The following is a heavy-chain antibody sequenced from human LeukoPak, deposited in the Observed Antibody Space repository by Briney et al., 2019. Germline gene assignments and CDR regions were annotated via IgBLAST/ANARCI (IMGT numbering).Heavy chain of an antibody. V-gene: IGHV4-4*07. CDR2: IYTSGST. D-gene: IGHD3-10*01. CDR1: GGSISSYY. J-gene: IGHJ3*02. Sequence: SETLSLTCTVSGGSISSYYWSWIRQPAGKGLEWIGRIYTSGSTNYNPSLKSRVTMSVDTSKNQFSLKLSSVTAADTAVYYCARAVLLWFGELNDAFDIWGQGTMVTVSS. CDR3: ARAVLLWFGELNDAFDI.